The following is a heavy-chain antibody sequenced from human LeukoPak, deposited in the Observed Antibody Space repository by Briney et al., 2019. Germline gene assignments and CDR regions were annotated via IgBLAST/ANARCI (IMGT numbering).Heavy chain of an antibody. CDR1: GGTFSSYA. CDR2: IIPIFGTA. J-gene: IGHJ2*01. CDR3: ARAGLGGAPWYFDL. V-gene: IGHV1-69*05. Sequence: ASVKVSCKASGGTFSSYAISWVRQAPGQGLEWMGGIIPIFGTANYAQKFQGRVTMTRDTSTSTVYMELSSLRSEDTAVYYCARAGLGGAPWYFDLWGRGTLVTVSS. D-gene: IGHD3/OR15-3a*01.